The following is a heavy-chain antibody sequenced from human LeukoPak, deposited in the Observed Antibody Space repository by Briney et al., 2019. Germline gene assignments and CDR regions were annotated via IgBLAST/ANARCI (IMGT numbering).Heavy chain of an antibody. Sequence: GGSLRLSCAASGFTFSSYAMSWVRQAPGKGRKWVSAISGSGGSTYYADSVKGRFTISRDNSKNTLYLQMNSLRAEDTAVYYCAKDSLHCSGGSCYPRRSYNWFDPWGQGTLVTVSS. D-gene: IGHD2-15*01. CDR2: ISGSGGST. V-gene: IGHV3-23*01. CDR3: AKDSLHCSGGSCYPRRSYNWFDP. CDR1: GFTFSSYA. J-gene: IGHJ5*02.